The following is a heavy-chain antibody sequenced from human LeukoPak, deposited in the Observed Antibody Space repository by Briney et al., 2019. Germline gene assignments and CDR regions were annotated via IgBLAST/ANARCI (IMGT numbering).Heavy chain of an antibody. D-gene: IGHD3-10*01. V-gene: IGHV3-33*01. Sequence: GGSLRLSCAASGFTFSSYGMHWVRQAPGKGLEWVAVIWYDGSNKYYADSVKGRFTISRDNSKNTLYLQMNSLRAEDTAVYYCARDKQLWFGQYYFDYWGRVSLVTVSS. CDR2: IWYDGSNK. CDR1: GFTFSSYG. J-gene: IGHJ4*02. CDR3: ARDKQLWFGQYYFDY.